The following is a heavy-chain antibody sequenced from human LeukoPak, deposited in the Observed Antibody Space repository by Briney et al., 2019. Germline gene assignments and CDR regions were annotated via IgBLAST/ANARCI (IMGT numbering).Heavy chain of an antibody. V-gene: IGHV1-46*01. Sequence: ASVKVSCKASGYTFTSYYMHWVRQAPRQGLEWMGVIIPSGGSTIYAQKFQGRVTMTRDTSTSTVCMELSSLRSEDTAVYYCARELYPYSSDYDYWGQGTLVTVSS. D-gene: IGHD6-19*01. CDR3: ARELYPYSSDYDY. J-gene: IGHJ4*02. CDR2: IIPSGGST. CDR1: GYTFTSYY.